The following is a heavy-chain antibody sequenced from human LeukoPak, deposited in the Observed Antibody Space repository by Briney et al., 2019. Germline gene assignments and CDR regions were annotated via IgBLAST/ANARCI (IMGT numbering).Heavy chain of an antibody. J-gene: IGHJ4*02. CDR2: VNNDGSNT. CDR1: GFIFSNYW. D-gene: IGHD5/OR15-5a*01. Sequence: GGSLRLSCAASGFIFSNYWMHWVRQAPGKGLVWVSRVNNDGSNTTYADSVKGRFTISRDNAKNTLYLQMNSLRAEDTAVYYCAKGGLRVTDYWGQGTLVTVSS. CDR3: AKGGLRVTDY. V-gene: IGHV3-74*03.